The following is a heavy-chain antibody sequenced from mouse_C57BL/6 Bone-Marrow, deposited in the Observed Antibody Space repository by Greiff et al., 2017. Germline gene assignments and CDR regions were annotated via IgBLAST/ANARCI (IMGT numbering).Heavy chain of an antibody. CDR3: ARLRYYGSSAYYCDY. Sequence: VQLQQSGAELARPGASVKLSCKASGYTFTSYGISWVKQRTGQGLEWIGEIYPRSGNTYYTEKFKGQATLTADKSSSTAYMELRSLTSEVSAVYFCARLRYYGSSAYYCDYWGQGTTLTVSS. D-gene: IGHD1-1*01. V-gene: IGHV1-81*01. J-gene: IGHJ2*01. CDR2: IYPRSGNT. CDR1: GYTFTSYG.